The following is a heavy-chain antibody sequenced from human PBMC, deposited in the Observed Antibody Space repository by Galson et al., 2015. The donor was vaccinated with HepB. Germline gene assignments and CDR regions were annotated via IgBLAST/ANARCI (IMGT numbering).Heavy chain of an antibody. V-gene: IGHV1-18*04. Sequence: SVKVSCKASGYTFTSYGISWVRQAPGQGLEWMGWISAYNGNTNYAQKLQGRVTMTTDTSTSTAYMELRSLRSDDTAVYYCARDRTFEITYYDFWSGYYSGGYGMDVWGQGTTVTVSS. CDR2: ISAYNGNT. CDR1: GYTFTSYG. D-gene: IGHD3-3*01. J-gene: IGHJ6*02. CDR3: ARDRTFEITYYDFWSGYYSGGYGMDV.